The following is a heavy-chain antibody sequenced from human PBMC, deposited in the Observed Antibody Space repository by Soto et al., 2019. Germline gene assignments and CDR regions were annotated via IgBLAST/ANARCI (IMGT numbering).Heavy chain of an antibody. Sequence: QVQLVESGGGVVQPGRSLRLSCAASGFTLSSYVMNWVRQAPGKGLEWVARISYAGNDNYYADSVKGRFTISRDNSKKTLYLQMTSLRADDTAVYYCARDWQQSLEPAVGALPFWGQGTMVTVSS. CDR3: ARDWQQSLEPAVGALPF. J-gene: IGHJ3*01. D-gene: IGHD6-19*01. CDR1: GFTLSSYV. V-gene: IGHV3-30-3*01. CDR2: ISYAGNDN.